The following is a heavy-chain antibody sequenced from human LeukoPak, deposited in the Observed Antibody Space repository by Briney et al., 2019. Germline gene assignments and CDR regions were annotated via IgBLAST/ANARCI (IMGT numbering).Heavy chain of an antibody. CDR1: GFTLSSYG. D-gene: IGHD5-18*01. Sequence: GGALRLSCGAPGFTLSSYGMHWVRQDTGKGLEWVAFIRYDGSNKYYADSVKGRFTSSRDNSKNTLYLQMNSLRAEDTAVYYCAKEGDIQLWLNYFDYWGQGTLVTVSS. V-gene: IGHV3-30*02. CDR2: IRYDGSNK. J-gene: IGHJ4*02. CDR3: AKEGDIQLWLNYFDY.